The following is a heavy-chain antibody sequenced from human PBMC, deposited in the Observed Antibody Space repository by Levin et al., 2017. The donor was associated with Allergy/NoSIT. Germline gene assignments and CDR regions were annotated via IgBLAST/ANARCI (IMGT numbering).Heavy chain of an antibody. CDR2: IYGDDDK. CDR1: GFSLSSSEVA. D-gene: IGHD3-10*01. CDR3: AHRRKGFGADY. Sequence: SGPTLVKPTQTLTLTCTFSGFSLSSSEVAVGWIRQPPGKALEWLALIYGDDDKRYRPSLESRLTISKDTSKNQVVLTMTNMDPVDTATYYCAHRRKGFGADYWGQGTLVTVYS. J-gene: IGHJ4*02. V-gene: IGHV2-5*02.